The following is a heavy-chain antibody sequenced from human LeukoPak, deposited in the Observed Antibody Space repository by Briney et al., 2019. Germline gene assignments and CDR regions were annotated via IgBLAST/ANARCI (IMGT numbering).Heavy chain of an antibody. Sequence: PGGSLRLSCAASGFTFSSNVMIWVRQAPGQGLEWVSSIPASGGSTYYADSVKGRFSISRDNSKNSLYLQMNSLRAEDTAVYYCAKESSGGWYFDYWGQGTLVTVSS. CDR1: GFTFSSNV. CDR2: IPASGGST. J-gene: IGHJ4*02. CDR3: AKESSGGWYFDY. V-gene: IGHV3-23*01. D-gene: IGHD6-19*01.